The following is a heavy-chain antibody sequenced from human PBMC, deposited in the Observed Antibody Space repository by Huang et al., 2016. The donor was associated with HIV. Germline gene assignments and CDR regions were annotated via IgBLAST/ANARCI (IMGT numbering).Heavy chain of an antibody. CDR2: ISGSGNQI. CDR1: GFSLNYFG. V-gene: IGHV3-21*02. D-gene: IGHD2-15*01. CDR3: AFDV. J-gene: IGHJ3*01. Sequence: DVQLMESGGGLVKPGGSLGISCAASGFSLNYFGMNWVRQVPGKGLEWVSFISGSGNQIYYADSVKGRFTISRDNAKKSVFLQMDSLRGEDTVVILDAFDVWGHGTLVAVSS.